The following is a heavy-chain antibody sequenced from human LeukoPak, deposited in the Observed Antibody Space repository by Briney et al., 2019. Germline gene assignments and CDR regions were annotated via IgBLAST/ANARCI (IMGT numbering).Heavy chain of an antibody. CDR2: ISSDGSKT. CDR1: GFIFSNYA. V-gene: IGHV3-30*04. D-gene: IGHD3-10*01. Sequence: GRSPRLSCAASGFIFSNYAMHWVRQAPGKGLEWVALISSDGSKTYHADSVKGRFSISRDNSKNTLYLQLNSRRAEDTSVYYCARDSTYWYDSGSSGPHYFDYWGQGTLVTVSS. CDR3: ARDSTYWYDSGSSGPHYFDY. J-gene: IGHJ4*02.